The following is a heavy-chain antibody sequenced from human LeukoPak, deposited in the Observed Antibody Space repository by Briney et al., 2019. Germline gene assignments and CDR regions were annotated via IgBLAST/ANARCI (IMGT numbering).Heavy chain of an antibody. J-gene: IGHJ4*02. V-gene: IGHV4-30-4*01. CDR3: ARTEMATTTIDY. CDR1: GGSISSGDYY. Sequence: PSETLSLTCTVSGGSISSGDYYWSWIRQPPGKSLEWIGYIYYSGSTYYNPSLKSRVTISVDTSKNQFSLKLSSVTAADTAVYYCARTEMATTTIDYWGQGTLVTVSS. D-gene: IGHD5-24*01. CDR2: IYYSGST.